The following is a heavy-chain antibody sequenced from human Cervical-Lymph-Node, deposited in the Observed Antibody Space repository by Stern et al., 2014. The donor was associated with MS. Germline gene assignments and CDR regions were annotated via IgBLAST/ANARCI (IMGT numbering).Heavy chain of an antibody. Sequence: VQLVESGAEVKKPGASVKVSCKASGYTFTGYYMHWVRQAPGQGLEWMGRINPNSGGTNYAQKFQGRVTMTRDTSISTAYMELSRLRSDDTAVYYCARSRRNTGGWFDPWGQGTLVTVSS. V-gene: IGHV1-2*06. D-gene: IGHD1-14*01. J-gene: IGHJ5*02. CDR1: GYTFTGYY. CDR3: ARSRRNTGGWFDP. CDR2: INPNSGGT.